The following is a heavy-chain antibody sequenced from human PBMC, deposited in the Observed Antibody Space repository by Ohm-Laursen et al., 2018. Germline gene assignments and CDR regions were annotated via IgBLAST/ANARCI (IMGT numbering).Heavy chain of an antibody. CDR2: LSYDGRQT. Sequence: SLRLSCTASGFTFSDYGGHLGRPAPRQGVGGGGGLSYDGRQTYYADSVKGRFTISRDNPKSTLYLQMNSLRTEDTAVYYCAKDRGSDWYFDVWGRGTLVTVSS. D-gene: IGHD3-10*01. J-gene: IGHJ2*01. CDR1: GFTFSDYG. V-gene: IGHV3-30*18. CDR3: AKDRGSDWYFDV.